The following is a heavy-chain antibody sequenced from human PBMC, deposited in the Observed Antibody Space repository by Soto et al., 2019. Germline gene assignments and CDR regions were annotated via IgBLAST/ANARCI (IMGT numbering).Heavy chain of an antibody. D-gene: IGHD6-13*01. J-gene: IGHJ6*02. CDR2: ISGYNGNT. CDR3: AREAAAERNYYGLDV. Sequence: GPEVRKPGASVKVSCKASGYIFSRYGISWVRQAPGQGLEWMAWISGYNGNTKFGERVQDRVNVTTDTSTSTAYMELRSLRSDDTAVYYCAREAAAERNYYGLDVWGQGTTVIVSS. V-gene: IGHV1-18*04. CDR1: GYIFSRYG.